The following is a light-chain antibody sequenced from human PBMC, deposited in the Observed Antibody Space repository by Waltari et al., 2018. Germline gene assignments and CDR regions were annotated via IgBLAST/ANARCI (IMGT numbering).Light chain of an antibody. CDR3: SSYSVTNTVL. Sequence: QAALTQPHSVSGSPGQSVTISCTGSSSDIGGYTYFSWYQQHPRTAPKLMIYEVSKRPSGVSDRFSASKSDNTASLTISGLQPEDEADYYCSSYSVTNTVLFGGGTRLTVL. V-gene: IGLV2-11*02. CDR1: SSDIGGYTY. J-gene: IGLJ7*01. CDR2: EVS.